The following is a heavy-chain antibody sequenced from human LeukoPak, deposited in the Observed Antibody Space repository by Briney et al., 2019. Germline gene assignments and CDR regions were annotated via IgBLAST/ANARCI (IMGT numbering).Heavy chain of an antibody. CDR3: ASTHYDSSGYKTYYFDY. D-gene: IGHD3-22*01. CDR1: GGSITSSSYY. V-gene: IGHV4-39*07. CDR2: IYYSGST. Sequence: PSETLSLTCSVSGGSITSSSYYWGWIRQPPEKGLEWIGSIYYSGSTYYNPSLKSRVSISLDTSKNQFSLKLSSVTAADTAVYYCASTHYDSSGYKTYYFDYWGQGTLVTVSS. J-gene: IGHJ4*02.